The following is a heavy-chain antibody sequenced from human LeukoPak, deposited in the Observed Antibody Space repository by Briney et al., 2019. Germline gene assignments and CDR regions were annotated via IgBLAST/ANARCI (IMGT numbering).Heavy chain of an antibody. D-gene: IGHD6-13*01. CDR2: INHSGST. CDR3: ARPSEAAGPLSFAH. Sequence: SETLSLTCAVYGGSFSGYYWSWIRQPPGKGLEWIGEINHSGSTNYNPSLKSRVTISVDTSKNQLSLKLSSVTAADTAVYYCARPSEAAGPLSFAHWGQGILVTVSS. CDR1: GGSFSGYY. J-gene: IGHJ4*02. V-gene: IGHV4-34*01.